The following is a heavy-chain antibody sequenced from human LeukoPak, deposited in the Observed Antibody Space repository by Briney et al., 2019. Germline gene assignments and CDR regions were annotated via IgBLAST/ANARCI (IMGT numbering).Heavy chain of an antibody. D-gene: IGHD1-7*01. CDR2: IYHSGST. V-gene: IGHV4-38-2*02. J-gene: IGHJ5*02. CDR1: GGSISSYY. CDR3: ASVRTKAFGWFDP. Sequence: SETLSLTCTVSGGSISSYYWGWIRQPPGKGLEWIGSIYHSGSTYYNPSLKSRVTISVDTSKNQFSLKLSSVTAADTAVYYCASVRTKAFGWFDPWGQGTLVTVSS.